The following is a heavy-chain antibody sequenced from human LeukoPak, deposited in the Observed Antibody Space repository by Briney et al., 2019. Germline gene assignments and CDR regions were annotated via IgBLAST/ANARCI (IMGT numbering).Heavy chain of an antibody. D-gene: IGHD3-10*01. CDR1: GFTFSSYA. J-gene: IGHJ4*02. V-gene: IGHV3-30-3*01. CDR3: AKVGSGGYDFDD. Sequence: QPGRCLRLSWAAAGFTFSSYAIHSVRQDPGKGLGWVAVISFEASNKYYADSVKGRFTISRDNSKNTLYLQMNSLIAEDTAVYYCAKVGSGGYDFDDWGQGTLVTVSS. CDR2: ISFEASNK.